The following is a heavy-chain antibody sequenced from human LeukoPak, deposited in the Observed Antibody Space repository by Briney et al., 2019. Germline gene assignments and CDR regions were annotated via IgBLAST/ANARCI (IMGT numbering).Heavy chain of an antibody. J-gene: IGHJ3*02. V-gene: IGHV3-21*01. Sequence: GGSLRLSCAASGFTFSSYAMNWVRQAPGKGLEWVSSISSGSTYMYYADSVKGRFTISRDNAQNSMYLHMNSLRAEDTAVYYCGRVGGRSKAAKGDAFDIWGQGTMVVVSS. D-gene: IGHD6-6*01. CDR3: GRVGGRSKAAKGDAFDI. CDR2: ISSGSTYM. CDR1: GFTFSSYA.